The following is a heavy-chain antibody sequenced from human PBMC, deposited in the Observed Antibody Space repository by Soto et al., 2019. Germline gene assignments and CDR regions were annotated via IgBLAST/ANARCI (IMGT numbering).Heavy chain of an antibody. CDR2: IIPIFGTA. D-gene: IGHD4-17*01. Sequence: QVQLVQSGAEVKKPGSSVKVSCKASGGTFSSYAISWVRQAPGQGLEWMGGIIPIFGTANYAQKFQGRVQITGDESTSIAYMELSSLSSEDTSVYYCSRDGDYGDFLEVGVWGQGTTVTVSS. CDR1: GGTFSSYA. CDR3: SRDGDYGDFLEVGV. J-gene: IGHJ6*02. V-gene: IGHV1-69*12.